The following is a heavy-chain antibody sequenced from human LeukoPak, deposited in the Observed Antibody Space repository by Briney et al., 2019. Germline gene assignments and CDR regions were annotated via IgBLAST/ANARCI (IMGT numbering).Heavy chain of an antibody. CDR3: ARSAAYYYDSSGYYSLFDY. Sequence: ASVKVSCKASGYTFTSCGISWVRQAPGQGLEWMGWISAYNGNTNYAQKLQGRVTMTTDTSTSTAYMELRSLRSDDTAVYYCARSAAYYYDSSGYYSLFDYWGQGTPVTVSS. J-gene: IGHJ4*02. V-gene: IGHV1-18*01. CDR2: ISAYNGNT. CDR1: GYTFTSCG. D-gene: IGHD3-22*01.